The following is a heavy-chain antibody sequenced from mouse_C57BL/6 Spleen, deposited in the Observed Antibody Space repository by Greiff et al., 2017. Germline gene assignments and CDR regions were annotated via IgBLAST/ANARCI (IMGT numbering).Heavy chain of an antibody. D-gene: IGHD2-5*01. J-gene: IGHJ1*03. CDR1: GYTFTDYE. CDR2: IDPEPGGT. Sequence: QVQLQQSGAELVRPGASVTLSCKASGYTFTDYEMHWVKQTPVHGLEWIGAIDPEPGGTAYNQKFKGKAILTADKSSSTAYMELRSLTSEDSAVYYCTRGATIVTGGYFDVGGTGTTVTVSS. CDR3: TRGATIVTGGYFDV. V-gene: IGHV1-15*01.